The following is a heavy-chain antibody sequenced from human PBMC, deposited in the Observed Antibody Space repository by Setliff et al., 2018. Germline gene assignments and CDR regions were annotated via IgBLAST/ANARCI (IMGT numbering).Heavy chain of an antibody. J-gene: IGHJ5*02. CDR3: ERLVRHCTRISCQRTSEADL. Sequence: SSVTVSCKATVYTFTNSIMNWVRQAPGQGLEWMGWISAYNGNTYHAQKFQDRLSMTTDTSTSTAYMELRSLRADDTAVYYCERLVRHCTRISCQRTSEADLWGQGTQVTVS. V-gene: IGHV1-18*04. D-gene: IGHD2-15*01. CDR1: VYTFTNSI. CDR2: ISAYNGNT.